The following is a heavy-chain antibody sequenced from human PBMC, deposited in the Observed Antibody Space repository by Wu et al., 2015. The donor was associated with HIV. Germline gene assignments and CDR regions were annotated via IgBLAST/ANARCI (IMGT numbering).Heavy chain of an antibody. CDR1: GYIFTGYY. V-gene: IGHV1-2*02. CDR3: ARDNDLGRGDYYYYMDV. Sequence: QVHLVQSGAELKKPGASVRVSCKASGYIFTGYYMHWVRQAPGQGLEWMGWINPNSGGTNYAQKFQGRVTMTRDTSISTAYMELSRLRSDDTAVYYCARDNDLGRGDYYYYMDVWGKGTTVTVSS. J-gene: IGHJ6*03. CDR2: INPNSGGT. D-gene: IGHD3-10*01.